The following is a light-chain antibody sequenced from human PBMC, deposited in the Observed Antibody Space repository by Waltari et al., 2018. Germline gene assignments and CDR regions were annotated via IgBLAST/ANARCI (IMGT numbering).Light chain of an antibody. CDR2: GSS. CDR1: QTVRTTY. Sequence: ELVLTQSPGTLSLSPGERATLSCRASQTVRTTYLAWYQQKTGQAPTRLLSGSSSRDTGIPDSFSGSGSGTDFSLTISILEPEDFAGYYCQQYDISPLTFGGGTKVEIK. V-gene: IGKV3-20*01. J-gene: IGKJ4*01. CDR3: QQYDISPLT.